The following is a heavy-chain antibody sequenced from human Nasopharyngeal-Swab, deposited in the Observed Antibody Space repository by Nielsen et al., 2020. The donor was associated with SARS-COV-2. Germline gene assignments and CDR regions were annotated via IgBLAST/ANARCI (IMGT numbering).Heavy chain of an antibody. D-gene: IGHD2-15*01. CDR1: GFTFSDSA. J-gene: IGHJ4*02. V-gene: IGHV3-73*01. CDR3: TRCGGSCYAGRDY. CDR2: VRSKANNYAT. Sequence: GGSLRLSCAASGFTFSDSAVHWVRQASGKGLEWVGRVRSKANNYATAYAASVKGRFTISRDDSKNTAYVQMNSLKTEDTAVYYCTRCGGSCYAGRDYWGQGTLVTVSS.